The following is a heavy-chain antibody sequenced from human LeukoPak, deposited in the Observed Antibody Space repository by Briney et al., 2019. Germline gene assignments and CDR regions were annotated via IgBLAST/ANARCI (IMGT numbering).Heavy chain of an antibody. CDR1: GGSISSYY. D-gene: IGHD3-10*01. CDR3: ARTTMVRGAYYMDV. Sequence: SETLSLTCTVSGGSISSYYWSWIRQPPGKGLEWIGCIYYSGYTNYKSSLKSRVTISVDTSKNQFSLKLSSVTAADTAVYYCARTTMVRGAYYMDVWGKGTTVTVSS. V-gene: IGHV4-59*01. J-gene: IGHJ6*03. CDR2: IYYSGYT.